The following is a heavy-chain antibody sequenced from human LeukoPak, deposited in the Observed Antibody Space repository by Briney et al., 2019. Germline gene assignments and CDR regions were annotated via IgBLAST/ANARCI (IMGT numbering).Heavy chain of an antibody. CDR3: ARDRGRAQFDF. Sequence: ASVKVSCKTSGYSFTDLYIHWVRQAPGQGLEWMGWIIPDSGATNFAQDFQGRVSLTGDTSSGTAFLELSSLRSDDTATYYCARDRGRAQFDFWGQGTLVTVSS. CDR2: IIPDSGAT. CDR1: GYSFTDLY. V-gene: IGHV1-2*02. J-gene: IGHJ4*02.